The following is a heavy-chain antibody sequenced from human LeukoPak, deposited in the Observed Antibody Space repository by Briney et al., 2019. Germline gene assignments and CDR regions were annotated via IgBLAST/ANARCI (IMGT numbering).Heavy chain of an antibody. V-gene: IGHV4-39*02. D-gene: IGHD6-13*01. CDR3: ARPRSPSTWVPFDY. Sequence: KASQTLSLTCTVSGGSISSSTYYWGWIRQPPGKGLEWIGSISYFGSTYYNPSLKSRVTISVDASKNHFSLKLSSVTAADTAVYYCARPRSPSTWVPFDYWGQGTLVTVSS. CDR1: GGSISSSTYY. J-gene: IGHJ4*02. CDR2: ISYFGST.